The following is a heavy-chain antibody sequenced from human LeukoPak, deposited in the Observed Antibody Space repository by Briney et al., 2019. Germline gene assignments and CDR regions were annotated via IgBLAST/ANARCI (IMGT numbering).Heavy chain of an antibody. D-gene: IGHD3-10*01. CDR2: ISGSGDST. Sequence: GGSLRLSCAASGFTFSSYAMSWVRQAPGKGLEWVSAISGSGDSTYYADSVKGRFTISRDNSKNTLYLQMNSLRAEDTAVCYCAKVLLWFGEYDNWGQGTLVTVSS. CDR1: GFTFSSYA. J-gene: IGHJ4*02. V-gene: IGHV3-23*01. CDR3: AKVLLWFGEYDN.